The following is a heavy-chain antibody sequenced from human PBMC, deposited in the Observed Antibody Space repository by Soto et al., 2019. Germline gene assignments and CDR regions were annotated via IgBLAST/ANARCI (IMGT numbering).Heavy chain of an antibody. Sequence: SETLSLTCAVSGGSISSFYWTWMRQSAGKGLEWIGRIYSSGTTNYNPSLKGRVTMSVDTSKNQFSLSLSSVTAADTAVYYCARERIVGTSYFDYWGQGALVTVSS. J-gene: IGHJ4*02. CDR3: ARERIVGTSYFDY. CDR1: GGSISSFY. V-gene: IGHV4-4*07. D-gene: IGHD1-26*01. CDR2: IYSSGTT.